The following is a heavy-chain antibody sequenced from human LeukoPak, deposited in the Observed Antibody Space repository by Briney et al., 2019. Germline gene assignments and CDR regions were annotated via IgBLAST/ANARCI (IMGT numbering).Heavy chain of an antibody. CDR3: ARVLGRDGYNAGLDY. CDR2: ISAYNGNT. D-gene: IGHD5-24*01. CDR1: GGTFSSYG. Sequence: ASVKVSCKASGGTFSSYGISWVRQAPGQGLEWMGWISAYNGNTNYAQKLQGRVTMTTDTSTSTAYMELRSLRSDDTAVYYCARVLGRDGYNAGLDYWGQGTLVTVSS. V-gene: IGHV1-18*01. J-gene: IGHJ4*02.